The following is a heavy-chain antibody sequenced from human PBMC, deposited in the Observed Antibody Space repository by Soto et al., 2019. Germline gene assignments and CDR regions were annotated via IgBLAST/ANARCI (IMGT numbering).Heavy chain of an antibody. CDR3: ARVVGGYYYGMDV. CDR1: GGSISSSNW. J-gene: IGHJ6*02. D-gene: IGHD2-2*01. CDR2: IYHSGST. V-gene: IGHV4-4*02. Sequence: QVQLQESGPGLVKPSGTLSLTCAVSGGSISSSNWWSWVRQPPGKGLEWIGEIYHSGSTNYNPSLKGRVTISGDKSKNQFSLKLSSVTAADTAVYYCARVVGGYYYGMDVWGQGTTVTVSS.